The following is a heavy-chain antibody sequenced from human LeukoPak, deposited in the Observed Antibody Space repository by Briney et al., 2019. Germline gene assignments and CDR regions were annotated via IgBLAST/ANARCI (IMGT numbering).Heavy chain of an antibody. D-gene: IGHD6-6*01. CDR3: ARDRIAAAADSLYYFDY. Sequence: SVKVSCKASGGTFSSYAISWVRQAPGQGLEWMGGIIPIFGTANYAQKFQGRVTITADESTSTAYMELSSLRPEDTAVYYCARDRIAAAADSLYYFDYWGQGTLVTVSS. V-gene: IGHV1-69*13. CDR2: IIPIFGTA. CDR1: GGTFSSYA. J-gene: IGHJ4*02.